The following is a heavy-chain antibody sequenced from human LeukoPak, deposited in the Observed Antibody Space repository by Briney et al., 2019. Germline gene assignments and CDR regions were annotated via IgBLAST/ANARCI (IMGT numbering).Heavy chain of an antibody. V-gene: IGHV3-48*03. CDR3: ARDPFRDYDSSGYFDY. J-gene: IGHJ4*02. Sequence: GGSLRLSCATSSFTFSHYEMNWVRQAPGKGLEWVSYISSSGSTRYYADSVKGRFTISRDNAKNSLHLQMNSLRAEDTAVYYCARDPFRDYDSSGYFDYWGQGTPVTVSS. D-gene: IGHD3-22*01. CDR1: SFTFSHYE. CDR2: ISSSGSTR.